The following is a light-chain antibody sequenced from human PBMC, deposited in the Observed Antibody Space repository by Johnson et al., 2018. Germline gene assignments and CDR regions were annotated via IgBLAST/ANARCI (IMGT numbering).Light chain of an antibody. J-gene: IGLJ1*01. V-gene: IGLV1-51*02. CDR2: ENN. CDR3: GTWDSSLSAGNG. Sequence: QSVLTQPPSVSAAPGQKVTISCSGSSSNIGNNYVSWYQQLPGTAPKLLIYENNKRPSGLPDRFSGSKSGKSATLCITGLQTGAEADDHCGTWDSSLSAGNGFGTGTKVTVL. CDR1: SSNIGNNY.